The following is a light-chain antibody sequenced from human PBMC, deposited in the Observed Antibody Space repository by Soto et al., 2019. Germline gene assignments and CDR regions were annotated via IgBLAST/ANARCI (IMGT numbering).Light chain of an antibody. CDR3: AAWDDSLGGLI. CDR1: SSNIGSNY. J-gene: IGLJ1*01. CDR2: SDN. V-gene: IGLV1-47*02. Sequence: QSVLTQPPLASATPGQRVTLSCSGSSSNIGSNYVFWYQQLPGTAPKLLMFSDNQRPSGVPDRFSGSKSGTSASLAISGLRSEDGADYYCAAWDDSLGGLIFGSGTKLTVL.